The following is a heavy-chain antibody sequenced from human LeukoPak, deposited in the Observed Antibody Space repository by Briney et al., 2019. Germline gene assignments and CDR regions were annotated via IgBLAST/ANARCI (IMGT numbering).Heavy chain of an antibody. CDR1: GASINTDNY. CDR3: AKHRMWLVGLDY. D-gene: IGHD6-19*01. Sequence: SETLSLTCTVSGASINTDNYWGWIRQSPGKGLELIGSVHFSGATHYNPSLKSRVAIALDTSKNQFSLELNSVTAADTAIYYCAKHRMWLVGLDYWGQGTLVTVSS. V-gene: IGHV4-39*01. CDR2: VHFSGAT. J-gene: IGHJ4*02.